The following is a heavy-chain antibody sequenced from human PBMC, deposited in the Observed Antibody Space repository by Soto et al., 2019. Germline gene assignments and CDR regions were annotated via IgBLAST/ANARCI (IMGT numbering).Heavy chain of an antibody. J-gene: IGHJ6*02. V-gene: IGHV3-30*18. D-gene: IGHD5-12*01. Sequence: QVQLVESGGGVVQPGRSLRLSCAASGFTFSSYGMHWVRQAPGKGLKWVAVISYDGSNKYYADSVKGRFTISRDNSKNTLYLQMNSLRAEDTAVYYCAKADIVATISPRYYYYGMDVWGQGTTVTVSS. CDR2: ISYDGSNK. CDR3: AKADIVATISPRYYYYGMDV. CDR1: GFTFSSYG.